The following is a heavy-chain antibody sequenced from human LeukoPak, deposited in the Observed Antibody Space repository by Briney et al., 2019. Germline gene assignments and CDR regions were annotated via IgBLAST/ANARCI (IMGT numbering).Heavy chain of an antibody. V-gene: IGHV4-39*07. CDR1: GGPISSSSYY. J-gene: IGHJ5*02. Sequence: SETPSLTCTVSGGPISSSSYYWGWIRQPPGKGLEWIGSIYYSGSTYYNPSLKSRVTISVDTSKNQFSLKLSSVTAADTAVYYCAREQSTPLRYFDWLFLNWFDPWGQGTLVTVSS. CDR2: IYYSGST. D-gene: IGHD3-9*01. CDR3: AREQSTPLRYFDWLFLNWFDP.